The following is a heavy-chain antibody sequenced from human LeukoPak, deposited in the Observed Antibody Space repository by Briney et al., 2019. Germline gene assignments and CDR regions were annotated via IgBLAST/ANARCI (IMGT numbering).Heavy chain of an antibody. V-gene: IGHV3-21*01. CDR2: ISSSSSYI. CDR3: ARDTPIPAPGTLTDAFDI. J-gene: IGHJ3*02. D-gene: IGHD6-13*01. CDR1: GFTFSSYS. Sequence: GGSLRLSCAASGFTFSSYSMNWVRQAPGKGLEWVSSISSSSSYIYYADSVKGRFTISRDNAKNSLYLQMNSLRAEDTAVYYCARDTPIPAPGTLTDAFDIWGQGTMVTVSS.